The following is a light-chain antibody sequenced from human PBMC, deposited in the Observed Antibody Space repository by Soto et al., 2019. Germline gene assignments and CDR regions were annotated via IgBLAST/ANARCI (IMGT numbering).Light chain of an antibody. CDR1: SSNIGSNA. Sequence: QSVLTQPPSASGTPGQRVTISCSGASSNIGSNAVNSYQQLPGTAPQLLIYTNNERPSGVPDRFSGSKSGTSASLAITGLQSEDEADYHCAAWDDSLNALVFGGGTQLPVL. CDR2: TNN. J-gene: IGLJ3*02. V-gene: IGLV1-44*01. CDR3: AAWDDSLNALV.